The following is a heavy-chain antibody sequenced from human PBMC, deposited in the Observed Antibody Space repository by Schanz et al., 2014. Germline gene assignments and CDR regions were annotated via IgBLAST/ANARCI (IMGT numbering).Heavy chain of an antibody. J-gene: IGHJ4*02. CDR2: IYYSGST. CDR3: ARFRGSSWFDY. V-gene: IGHV4-30-4*07. CDR1: GGSISSGGYS. D-gene: IGHD6-13*01. Sequence: QVQLQESGPGLVKPSQTLSLTCAVSGGSISSGGYSWNWIRQPPGKGLEWIVYIYYSGSTYYNPSLKSRVTISVDTSKNQFSLKLSSVTAVDTAVYYCARFRGSSWFDYWGQGILVTVSS.